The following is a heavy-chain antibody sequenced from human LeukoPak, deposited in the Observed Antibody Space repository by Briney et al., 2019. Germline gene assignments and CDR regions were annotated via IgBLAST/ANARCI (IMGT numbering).Heavy chain of an antibody. CDR2: IRYDGSNK. Sequence: GSLRLSCAASGLTFSSYGMHWVRQAPGKGLEWVAFIRYDGSNKYYADSVKGRFTISRDNSKNTLYLQMNSLRAEDTAVYYCAKAGVLGISGSYYDFDYWGQGTLVTVSS. D-gene: IGHD1-26*01. CDR3: AKAGVLGISGSYYDFDY. CDR1: GLTFSSYG. J-gene: IGHJ4*02. V-gene: IGHV3-30*02.